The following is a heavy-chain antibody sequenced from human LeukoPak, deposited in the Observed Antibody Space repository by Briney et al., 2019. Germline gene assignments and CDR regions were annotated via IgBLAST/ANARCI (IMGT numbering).Heavy chain of an antibody. CDR2: IYHSGST. CDR1: GGSISSGGYS. CDR3: AGARGYSYGQRGNFDY. V-gene: IGHV4-30-2*01. D-gene: IGHD5-18*01. J-gene: IGHJ4*02. Sequence: SQTLSLTCAVSGGSISSGGYSWSWIRQPPGKGLEWIGYIYHSGSTYYNPSLKSRVTISVDRSKNQFSLKLSSVTAADTAVYYCAGARGYSYGQRGNFDYWGQGTLVTVSS.